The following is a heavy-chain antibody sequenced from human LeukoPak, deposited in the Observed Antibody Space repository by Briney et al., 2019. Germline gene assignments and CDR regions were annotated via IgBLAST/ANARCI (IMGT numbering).Heavy chain of an antibody. CDR2: TYSDGST. D-gene: IGHD1-1*01. CDR3: ARDGGSSTKEPTGGYYYYGMDV. Sequence: GGSLRLSCAASGFTVSRNYMSWVRQAPGKGLERVSLTYSDGSTSYTESVKGRFTISRDNSKNTLSLQLNSLRAEDTAVYYCARDGGSSTKEPTGGYYYYGMDVWGQGTTVTVSS. CDR1: GFTVSRNY. V-gene: IGHV3-53*01. J-gene: IGHJ6*02.